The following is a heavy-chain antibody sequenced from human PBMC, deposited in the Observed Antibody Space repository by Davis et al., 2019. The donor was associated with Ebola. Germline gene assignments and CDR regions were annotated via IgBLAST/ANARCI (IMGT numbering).Heavy chain of an antibody. CDR3: ALRDITGGGNVEY. Sequence: SETLSLTCNVSGDSISHYYYSWIRQTAGKRLEWIGRVFFGGTTNYNPSLQSPVTMSLDTSKREVSLKVTSVTAADTAVYYCALRDITGGGNVEYWGQGALVTVSS. V-gene: IGHV4-4*07. CDR2: VFFGGTT. CDR1: GDSISHYY. J-gene: IGHJ4*02. D-gene: IGHD1-20*01.